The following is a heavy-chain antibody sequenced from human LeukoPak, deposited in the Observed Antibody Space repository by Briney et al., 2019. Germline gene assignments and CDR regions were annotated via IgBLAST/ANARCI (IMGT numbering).Heavy chain of an antibody. J-gene: IGHJ4*02. Sequence: SQTLSLTCTVSGGSISSGGYYWSWIRQHPGKGLEWIGYIYYSGSTYYNPSLKSRVTISVDTSKNQFSLKLSSVTAADTAVYYCARHAAAVAGHFDYWGQGTLVTVSS. D-gene: IGHD6-19*01. CDR3: ARHAAAVAGHFDY. CDR2: IYYSGST. CDR1: GGSISSGGYY. V-gene: IGHV4-31*03.